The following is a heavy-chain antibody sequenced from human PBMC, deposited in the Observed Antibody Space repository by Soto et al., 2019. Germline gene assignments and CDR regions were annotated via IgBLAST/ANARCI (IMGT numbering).Heavy chain of an antibody. CDR2: VYSTGGV. Sequence: QLQLHESGPGLVKPSETLSLTCNVSGDSIGRFYWSWIRQSAGKGLEWIGRVYSTGGVTYNPALKGQVTISLDRSNNHVSLEMNSVTAADTAVYFCARDLSGTGLDIWGRGTRVSVSS. J-gene: IGHJ6*02. CDR3: ARDLSGTGLDI. V-gene: IGHV4-4*07. CDR1: GDSIGRFY. D-gene: IGHD1-26*01.